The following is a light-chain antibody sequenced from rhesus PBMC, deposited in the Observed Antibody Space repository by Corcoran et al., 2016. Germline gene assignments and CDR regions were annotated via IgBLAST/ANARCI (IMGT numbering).Light chain of an antibody. CDR1: QSISNY. CDR2: SAS. J-gene: IGKJ4*01. CDR3: QQFKNYLT. V-gene: IGKV1-41*01. Sequence: DIQMTQSPSSLSASVGDRVTITCRASQSISNYLNWYQQEPGKAPKLLIYSASSLQSGVPSRFSGSGSGTEFPLTISRLQPEDFATYYCQQFKNYLTFGGGTKVEIK.